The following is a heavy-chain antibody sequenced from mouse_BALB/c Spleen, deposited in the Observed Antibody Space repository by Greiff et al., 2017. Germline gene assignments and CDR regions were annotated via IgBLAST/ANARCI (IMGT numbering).Heavy chain of an antibody. CDR1: GFTFNTYA. V-gene: IGHV10-1*02. J-gene: IGHJ4*01. CDR2: IRSKSNNYAT. Sequence: EVKLVESGGGLVQPKGSLKLSCAASGFTFNTYAMNWVRQAPGKGLEWVDRIRSKSNNYATYYADSVKDRFTISRDDSQSMLYLQMNNLKTEDTAMYYCVRLYAMDYWGQGTSVTVSS. CDR3: VRLYAMDY.